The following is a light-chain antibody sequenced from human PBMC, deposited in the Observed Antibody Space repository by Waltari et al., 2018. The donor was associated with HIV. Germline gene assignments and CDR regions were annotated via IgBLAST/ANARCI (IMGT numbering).Light chain of an antibody. CDR2: DVN. Sequence: QSALTQPASVSGSPGQSLTISCSNDVRPFTYVSWYQQHPGKAPKVIIYDVNNRPSGVSNRFSGSKSGMTASLTISGLRIEDEADYYCSSYTGHIALFGGGTKLTVL. V-gene: IGLV2-14*03. CDR3: SSYTGHIAL. J-gene: IGLJ2*01. CDR1: NDVRPFTY.